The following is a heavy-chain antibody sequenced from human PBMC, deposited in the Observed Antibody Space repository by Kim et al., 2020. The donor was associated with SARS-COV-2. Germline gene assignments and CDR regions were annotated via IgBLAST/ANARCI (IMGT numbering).Heavy chain of an antibody. J-gene: IGHJ4*02. CDR1: GFTFSSYG. V-gene: IGHV3-33*01. D-gene: IGHD2-21*01. CDR3: ARQIATITGFDY. Sequence: GGSLRLSCAASGFTFSSYGMHWVRQAPGKGLEWVAVIWYDGSNKYYADSVSSRFTISRDNSKNTLYLQMISLRAEDTAVYYCARQIATITGFDYWGQGTLVTVSS. CDR2: IWYDGSNK.